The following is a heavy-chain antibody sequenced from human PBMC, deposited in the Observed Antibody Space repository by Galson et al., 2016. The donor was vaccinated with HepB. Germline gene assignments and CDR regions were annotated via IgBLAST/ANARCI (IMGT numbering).Heavy chain of an antibody. CDR1: GFTFGDQA. D-gene: IGHD3-22*01. CDR2: IRSNPFGGTT. J-gene: IGHJ4*02. V-gene: IGHV3-49*04. Sequence: SLRLSCAASGFTFGDQAMSWVRQAPGKGLEWVGFIRSNPFGGTTEYAASVKGRFTISRDDSKSIAYLQMNSLKTEDTAVYYCTRGPPQYYSDSSGYYLFDFWGQGTLVTVSS. CDR3: TRGPPQYYSDSSGYYLFDF.